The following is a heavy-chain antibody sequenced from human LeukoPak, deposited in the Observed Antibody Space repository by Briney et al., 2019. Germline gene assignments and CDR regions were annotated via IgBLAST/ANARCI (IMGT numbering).Heavy chain of an antibody. CDR2: ISPSGGST. Sequence: GASVKVSCKAFGYTFTSNYMHWVRQAPGQGPEWMGVISPSGGSTTYAQKFQGRVTMTRDMSTSSVYMELSSLRAEDTAVYYCASTPSSDPYMDVWGKGTTVTISS. CDR3: ASTPSSDPYMDV. D-gene: IGHD6-19*01. V-gene: IGHV1-46*01. J-gene: IGHJ6*03. CDR1: GYTFTSNY.